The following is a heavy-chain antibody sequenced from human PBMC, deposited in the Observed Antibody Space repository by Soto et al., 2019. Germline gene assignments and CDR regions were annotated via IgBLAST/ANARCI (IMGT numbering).Heavy chain of an antibody. J-gene: IGHJ4*02. V-gene: IGHV1-69*06. CDR1: GGTFSIYA. D-gene: IGHD6-13*01. Sequence: SVKVSCKASGGTFSIYAISWVRQAPGQGLEWMGGIIPIFGTANYAQKFQGRVTITADKSTSPAYMELSSLRSEDPAVYYCARGNSSSLYEVSPPADYWGQGTLVTVYS. CDR2: IIPIFGTA. CDR3: ARGNSSSLYEVSPPADY.